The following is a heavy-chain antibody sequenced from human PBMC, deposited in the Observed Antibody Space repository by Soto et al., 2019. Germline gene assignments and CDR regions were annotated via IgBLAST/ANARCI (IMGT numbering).Heavy chain of an antibody. J-gene: IGHJ5*02. CDR1: GYTFTSYG. CDR3: ARAWEYTTRYNWFDP. D-gene: IGHD1-26*01. Sequence: ASVKVSCKASGYTFTSYGISWVRQAPGQGLEWMGGIIPIFGTANYAQKFQGRVTITADESTSTAYMELSSLRSEDTAVYYCARAWEYTTRYNWFDPWGQGTLVTVSS. V-gene: IGHV1-69*13. CDR2: IIPIFGTA.